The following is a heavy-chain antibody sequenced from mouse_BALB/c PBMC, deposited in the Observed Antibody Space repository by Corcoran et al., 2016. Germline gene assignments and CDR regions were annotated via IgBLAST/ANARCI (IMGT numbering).Heavy chain of an antibody. D-gene: IGHD2-14*01. Sequence: DVQLQESGPGLVKPSQSLSLTCSVTGYSITSGYYWNWIRQFPGNKLEWMGYISYDGSNNYNPSLKNRISITRDTSKNQFFLKLNSVTTEDTATYYCARGAYRYDYAMDYWGQGTSVTVSS. CDR1: GYSITSGYY. J-gene: IGHJ4*01. CDR2: ISYDGSN. CDR3: ARGAYRYDYAMDY. V-gene: IGHV3-6*02.